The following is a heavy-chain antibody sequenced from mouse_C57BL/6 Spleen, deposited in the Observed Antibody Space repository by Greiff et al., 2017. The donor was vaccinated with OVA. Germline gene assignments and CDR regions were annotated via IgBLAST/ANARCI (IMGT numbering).Heavy chain of an antibody. CDR2: ISSGGSYT. V-gene: IGHV5-6*02. D-gene: IGHD3-2*02. CDR1: GFTFSSYG. Sequence: DVKLVESGGDLVKPGGSLKLSCAASGFTFSSYGMSWVRQTPDKRLEWVATISSGGSYTYYPDSVKGRFTISRDNAKNTLYLQMSSLKSEDTAMYYCARTAQASFFDYWGQGTTLTVSS. J-gene: IGHJ2*01. CDR3: ARTAQASFFDY.